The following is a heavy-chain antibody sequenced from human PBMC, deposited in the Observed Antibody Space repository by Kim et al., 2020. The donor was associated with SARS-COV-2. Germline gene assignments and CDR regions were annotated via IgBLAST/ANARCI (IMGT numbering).Heavy chain of an antibody. CDR3: ARQAPAPRNYYDSSGRGFDP. J-gene: IGHJ5*02. D-gene: IGHD3-22*01. V-gene: IGHV4-39*01. Sequence: RVTISVDTSKNQFSLKLSSVTAADTAVYYCARQAPAPRNYYDSSGRGFDPWGQGTLVTVSS.